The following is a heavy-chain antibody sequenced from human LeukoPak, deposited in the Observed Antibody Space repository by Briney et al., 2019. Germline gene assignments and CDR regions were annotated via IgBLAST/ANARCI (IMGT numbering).Heavy chain of an antibody. CDR1: GFTFSSYA. V-gene: IGHV3-30-3*01. D-gene: IGHD5/OR15-5a*01. CDR2: ISYDGSNK. CDR3: ARGGEVVYDY. Sequence: GGSRRLSCAASGFTFSSYAMHWVRQAPGKGLEWVAVISYDGSNKYYADSVKGRFTISRDNSKNTLYLQMNSLRAEDTAVYYCARGGEVVYDYWGQGTLVTVSS. J-gene: IGHJ4*02.